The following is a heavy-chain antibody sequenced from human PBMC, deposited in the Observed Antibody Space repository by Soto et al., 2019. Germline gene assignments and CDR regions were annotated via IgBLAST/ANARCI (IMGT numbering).Heavy chain of an antibody. Sequence: GESLRLSCAVSVFTVSSNNKSWVRQAPGKGLEWGSVIYSGGSTYYADSVKGRFTISRHNSKNTLYLQMNSLRAEDTAVYYCARWAYDFWSGLKTYYYYYYMDVWGKGTTVTVSS. CDR1: VFTVSSNN. CDR2: IYSGGST. V-gene: IGHV3-53*04. J-gene: IGHJ6*03. D-gene: IGHD3-3*01. CDR3: ARWAYDFWSGLKTYYYYYYMDV.